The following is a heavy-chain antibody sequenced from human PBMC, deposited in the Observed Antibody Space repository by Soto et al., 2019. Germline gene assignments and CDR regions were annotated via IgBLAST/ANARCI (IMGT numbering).Heavy chain of an antibody. CDR1: GFTFSSYW. D-gene: IGHD3-10*01. V-gene: IGHV3-7*01. J-gene: IGHJ6*03. Sequence: GGSLRLSCAASGFTFSSYWMSWVRQAPGKGLEWVANIKQDGSEKYYVDSVKGRFTISRDNAKNSLYLQMNSLRAEDTAVYYCARAISYYGSGKGWSSYNYYYYMDVWGKGTTVTVSS. CDR3: ARAISYYGSGKGWSSYNYYYYMDV. CDR2: IKQDGSEK.